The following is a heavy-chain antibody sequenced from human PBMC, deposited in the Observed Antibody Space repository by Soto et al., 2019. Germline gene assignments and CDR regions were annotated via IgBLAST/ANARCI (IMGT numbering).Heavy chain of an antibody. CDR2: ISAYNGNT. D-gene: IGHD2-2*01. V-gene: IGHV1-18*04. CDR1: AYTFTSYG. J-gene: IGHJ4*02. Sequence: ASVKVSCKASAYTFTSYGISWVRQAPGQGLEWMGWISAYNGNTNYAQKLQGRVTMTTDTSTSTAYMELRSLRSDDTAVYYCARDHCSSTSCSYKYFDYWGQGTLVTVSS. CDR3: ARDHCSSTSCSYKYFDY.